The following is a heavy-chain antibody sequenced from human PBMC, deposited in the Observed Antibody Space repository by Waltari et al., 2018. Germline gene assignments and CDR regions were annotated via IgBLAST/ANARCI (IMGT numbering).Heavy chain of an antibody. D-gene: IGHD4-17*01. CDR2: IIPIFGTA. Sequence: QVQLVQSGAEVKKPGSSVKVSCKASGGTFSSYAISWVRQAPGQGLEWMGVIIPIFGTANYAQKFQGRVTLTADESTSPAYMELSSLRSEDPAVYYCARVRDYGDYYFDYWGQGTLVTVSS. CDR1: GGTFSSYA. J-gene: IGHJ4*02. CDR3: ARVRDYGDYYFDY. V-gene: IGHV1-69*13.